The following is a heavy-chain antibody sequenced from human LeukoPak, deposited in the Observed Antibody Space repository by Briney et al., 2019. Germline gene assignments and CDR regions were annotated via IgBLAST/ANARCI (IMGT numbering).Heavy chain of an antibody. Sequence: ASVKVSYKASGYTFTGYYMHWVRQAPGQGLEWMGWINPNSGGTNYAQKFQGRVTMTRDTSISTAYMELSRLRSDDTAVYYCARDRGKVRGGPFDYWGQGTLVTVSS. CDR2: INPNSGGT. CDR3: ARDRGKVRGGPFDY. D-gene: IGHD2-15*01. CDR1: GYTFTGYY. J-gene: IGHJ4*02. V-gene: IGHV1-2*02.